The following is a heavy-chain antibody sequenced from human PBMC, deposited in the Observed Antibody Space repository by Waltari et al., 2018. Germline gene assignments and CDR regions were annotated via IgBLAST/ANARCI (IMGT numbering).Heavy chain of an antibody. CDR2: ISGRGGST. D-gene: IGHD5-12*01. V-gene: IGHV3-23*01. CDR1: GFTFRSYA. J-gene: IGHJ4*02. Sequence: EVQLLESGGGLVQPGGSLRLSCAASGFTFRSYAMSGVRQAPGKGREWVSAISGRGGSTYDADSGKGRFTISRDNSKNTRYLQMNSLRAEDTAVYYCASGRAYPRYWGQGTLVTVSS. CDR3: ASGRAYPRY.